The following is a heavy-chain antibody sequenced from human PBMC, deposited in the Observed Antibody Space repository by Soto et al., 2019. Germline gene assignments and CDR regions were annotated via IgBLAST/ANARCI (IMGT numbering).Heavy chain of an antibody. CDR1: GFTFSSYG. D-gene: IGHD3-3*01. CDR2: IWYGGSNK. CDR3: ARDFWSGYADYYYYYGMDV. V-gene: IGHV3-33*01. Sequence: GGSLRLSCAASGFTFSSYGMHWVRQAPGKGLEWVAVIWYGGSNKYYADSVKGRFTISRDNSKNTLYLQMNSLRAEDTAVYYCARDFWSGYADYYYYYGMDVWGQGTTVTVSS. J-gene: IGHJ6*02.